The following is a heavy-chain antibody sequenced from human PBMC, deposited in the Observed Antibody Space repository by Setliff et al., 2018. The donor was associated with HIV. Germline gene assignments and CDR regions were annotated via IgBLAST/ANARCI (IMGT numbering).Heavy chain of an antibody. J-gene: IGHJ4*02. Sequence: PSETLSLTCAVSGDSVSRYSWNWIRQAPGKGLEWIGYVYSSGETNYNPSLKNRVTMSTDTSKNQFSLNLYSATAADTAVYFCAGDYAGSGRPFDYWGQGISVTVSS. CDR2: VYSSGET. V-gene: IGHV4-4*09. D-gene: IGHD2-15*01. CDR3: AGDYAGSGRPFDY. CDR1: GDSVSRYS.